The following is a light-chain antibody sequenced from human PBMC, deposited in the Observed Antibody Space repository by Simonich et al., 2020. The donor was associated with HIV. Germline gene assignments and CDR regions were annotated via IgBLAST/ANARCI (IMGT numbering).Light chain of an antibody. CDR2: GAS. CDR1: QSVSSSY. Sequence: EIVLTQSPGTLSLSPGERATLSCRASQSVSSSYLAWYQQKPGQAPRLLIYGASSRATGIPDRFSGSGSGTDFTLTITSLQPEDFATYYCQQSYVTLLTFGGGTKVEIK. J-gene: IGKJ4*01. CDR3: QQSYVTLLT. V-gene: IGKV3-20*01.